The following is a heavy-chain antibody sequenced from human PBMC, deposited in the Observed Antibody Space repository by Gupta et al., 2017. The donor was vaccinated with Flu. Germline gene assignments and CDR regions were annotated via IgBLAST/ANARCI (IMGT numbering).Heavy chain of an antibody. J-gene: IGHJ4*02. CDR3: ARDARNCGCYRCLLKGLLDY. CDR1: GLTFRSYC. D-gene: IGHD3-22*01. V-gene: IGHV3-7*01. Sequence: EVQLVESGGGLVQPGGSLRRSCAASGLTFRSYCMSWFRQAPGKGLGWVANIKEDGSERYYVDSVKGRFTISRDNAKNSVYLQMNSLRADDTAVYYCARDARNCGCYRCLLKGLLDYWGQGTLVTVSS. CDR2: IKEDGSER.